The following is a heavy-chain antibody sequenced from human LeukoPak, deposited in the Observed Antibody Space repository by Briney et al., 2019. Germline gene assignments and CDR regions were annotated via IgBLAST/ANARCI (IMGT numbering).Heavy chain of an antibody. CDR3: ARDPYDFLTGHYSGSGGDY. Sequence: AASVKVSCTVSGYTLTELSMHWVRQAPGKGLEWMGGFDPGDGETIYAQKFQGRVTMTEDTSTDTAYMEKSSLTPEDTAVYYCARDPYDFLTGHYSGSGGDYWGQGTLVTVSS. J-gene: IGHJ4*02. CDR2: FDPGDGET. V-gene: IGHV1-24*01. CDR1: GYTLTELS. D-gene: IGHD3-9*01.